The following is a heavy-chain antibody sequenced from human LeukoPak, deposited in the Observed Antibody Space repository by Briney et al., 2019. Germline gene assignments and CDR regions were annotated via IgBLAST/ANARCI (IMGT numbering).Heavy chain of an antibody. V-gene: IGHV3-21*01. Sequence: GGSLRLSCAASGFTFSSYRMNWVRQAPGKGLEWVSSISSSSSYIYYADSVKGRFTISRDNAKNSLYLQMNSLRAEDTAVYYCAAGIQLWLNYYGMDVWGQGTTVTVSS. D-gene: IGHD5-18*01. J-gene: IGHJ6*02. CDR3: AAGIQLWLNYYGMDV. CDR1: GFTFSSYR. CDR2: ISSSSSYI.